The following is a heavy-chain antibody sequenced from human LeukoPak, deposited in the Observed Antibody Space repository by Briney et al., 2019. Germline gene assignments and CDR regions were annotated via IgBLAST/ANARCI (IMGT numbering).Heavy chain of an antibody. D-gene: IGHD3-16*01. Sequence: SETLSLTCAVYGESFSGYYWSWIRQPPGKGLEWIGEINHSGSTYYNPSLKSRVTISVDTSKNQFSLKLSSVTAADTAVYYCARFQTYYGGFSWFDPWGQGTLVTVSS. CDR3: ARFQTYYGGFSWFDP. V-gene: IGHV4-34*01. CDR2: INHSGST. CDR1: GESFSGYY. J-gene: IGHJ5*02.